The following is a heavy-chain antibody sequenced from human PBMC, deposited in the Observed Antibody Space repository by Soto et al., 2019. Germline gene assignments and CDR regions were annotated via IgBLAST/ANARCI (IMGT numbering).Heavy chain of an antibody. J-gene: IGHJ5*02. Sequence: QVQLQESGPGLVKPSQTLSLTCTVSGGSISSGGYYWSWIRQHPGKGLEWIGYIYYSGSTYYNPSLQRRVTISVDTSENQFSLKLSSVTAADTAVYCCARQGLGELFSSWFDPWGQGTLVTVSS. CDR3: ARQGLGELFSSWFDP. CDR2: IYYSGST. CDR1: GGSISSGGYY. D-gene: IGHD3-10*01. V-gene: IGHV4-31*03.